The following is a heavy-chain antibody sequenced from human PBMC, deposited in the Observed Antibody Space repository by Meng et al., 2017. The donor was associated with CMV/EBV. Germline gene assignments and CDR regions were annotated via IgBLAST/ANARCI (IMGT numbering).Heavy chain of an antibody. CDR2: INPNSGGT. CDR1: GYTLTELS. V-gene: IGHV1-2*02. CDR3: ARDRSSSDSYNWFDP. J-gene: IGHJ5*02. D-gene: IGHD6-6*01. Sequence: ASVKVSCKVSGYTLTELSRHWVRQAPGQGLEWMGWINPNSGGTNYAQKFQGRVTMTRDTSISTAYMELSRLRSDDTAVYYCARDRSSSDSYNWFDPWGQGTLVTVSS.